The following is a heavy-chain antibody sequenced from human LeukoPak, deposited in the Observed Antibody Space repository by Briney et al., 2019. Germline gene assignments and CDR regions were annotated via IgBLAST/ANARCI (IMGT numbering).Heavy chain of an antibody. CDR2: INPSGGST. CDR1: GYTFTNYY. V-gene: IGHV1-46*01. J-gene: IGHJ4*02. Sequence: GASVKVSCKASGYTFTNYYMHWLRQAPGQGLEWMGVINPSGGSTRYAQKFQGRVTMTGDPSTRTVYMELSSLTSDDTAVYYRARGTTDDYWGQGTPVTVSS. CDR3: ARGTTDDY. D-gene: IGHD1-1*01.